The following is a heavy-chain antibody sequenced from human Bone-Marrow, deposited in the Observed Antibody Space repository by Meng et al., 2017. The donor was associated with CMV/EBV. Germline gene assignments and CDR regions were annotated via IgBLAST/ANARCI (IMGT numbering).Heavy chain of an antibody. V-gene: IGHV3-9*01. CDR3: ARDLFSVGYYYYGMDV. CDR1: GFTFDDYA. D-gene: IGHD2-15*01. J-gene: IGHJ6*02. Sequence: SLKISCAASGFTFDDYAMHWVRQAPGKGLEWVSGISWNSGSIGYADSVKGRFTISRDNAKNSLYLQMNSLRAEDTAVYYCARDLFSVGYYYYGMDVWGQGNTVNV. CDR2: ISWNSGSI.